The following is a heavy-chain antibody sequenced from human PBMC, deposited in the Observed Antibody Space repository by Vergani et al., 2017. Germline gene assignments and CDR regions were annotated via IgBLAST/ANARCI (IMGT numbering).Heavy chain of an antibody. J-gene: IGHJ6*03. CDR2: IYYSGST. CDR3: ARGGXAARPYYYYYYMDV. Sequence: QVQLQESGPGLVKPSETLSLTCTVSGGSISSYYWSWIRQPPGKGLEWIGYIYYSGSTNYNPSLKSRVTISVDTSKNQFSLKLRSVTAADTAVYYCARGGXAARPYYYYYYMDVWGKGTTVTVSS. D-gene: IGHD6-6*01. V-gene: IGHV4-59*01. CDR1: GGSISSYY.